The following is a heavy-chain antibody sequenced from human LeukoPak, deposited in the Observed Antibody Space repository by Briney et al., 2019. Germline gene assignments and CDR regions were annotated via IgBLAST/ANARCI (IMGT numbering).Heavy chain of an antibody. D-gene: IGHD3-10*01. J-gene: IGHJ6*03. V-gene: IGHV4-39*01. Sequence: SETLSLTCSVSGGSISSSAYYWGWIREPPGKGLEWIGNIYYSGSTYYNPPLKSRVTLSLNTSKNKFSLELISVTAADTAVYYCASVRRGFGESSKYYAYYYMGVWGKGTTVTISS. CDR1: GGSISSSAYY. CDR2: IYYSGST. CDR3: ASVRRGFGESSKYYAYYYMGV.